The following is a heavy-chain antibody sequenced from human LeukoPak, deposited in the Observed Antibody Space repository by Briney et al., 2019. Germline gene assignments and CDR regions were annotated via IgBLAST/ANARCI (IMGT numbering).Heavy chain of an antibody. Sequence: SLIPSCLATGFTLSSNYMSWVRQAPGKGLEWVSVIYSGGTTYYADYVKGRFTISSDTSKNTLSLQMNSLRAEDTAVYYCAQATRWPDYFQQWGQGILVTVSS. V-gene: IGHV3-66*01. D-gene: IGHD6-13*01. J-gene: IGHJ1*01. CDR3: AQATRWPDYFQQ. CDR2: IYSGGTT. CDR1: GFTLSSNY.